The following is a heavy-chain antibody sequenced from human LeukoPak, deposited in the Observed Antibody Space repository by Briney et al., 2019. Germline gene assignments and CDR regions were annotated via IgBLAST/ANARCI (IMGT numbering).Heavy chain of an antibody. J-gene: IGHJ6*02. V-gene: IGHV4-59*08. CDR3: AAAMISPADYYYYGMDV. Sequence: SETLSLTCTVSGGSISSYYWSWIRQPPGKGLEWIGYIYYSGSTNYNPSLKSRVTISVDTSKNQFSLKLSSVTAADTAVYYCAAAMISPADYYYYGMDVWGQGTTVTVSS. CDR2: IYYSGST. D-gene: IGHD3/OR15-3a*01. CDR1: GGSISSYY.